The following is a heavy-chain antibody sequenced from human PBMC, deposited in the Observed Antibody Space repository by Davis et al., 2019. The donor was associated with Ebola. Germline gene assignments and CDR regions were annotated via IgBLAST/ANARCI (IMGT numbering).Heavy chain of an antibody. J-gene: IGHJ4*02. CDR3: ARDRAPVVDY. CDR1: GFTFSSYA. Sequence: PGGSLRLSCAASGFTFSSYAMHWVRQAPGKGLEWVAVISYDGSNKYYADSVKGRFTISRDNSKNTLYLQMNSLRAEDTAVYYCARDRAPVVDYWGQGTLVTVSS. V-gene: IGHV3-30-3*01. CDR2: ISYDGSNK.